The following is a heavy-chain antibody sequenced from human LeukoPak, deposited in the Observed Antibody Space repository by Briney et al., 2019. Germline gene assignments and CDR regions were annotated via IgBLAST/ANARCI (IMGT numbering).Heavy chain of an antibody. V-gene: IGHV3-23*01. CDR2: ISGSGGST. J-gene: IGHJ4*02. D-gene: IGHD5-18*01. CDR3: ASLYSYGLFDY. Sequence: GGSLRLSCAASGFTFSSYAMSWVRQAPGKGLEWVSAISGSGGSTFYADSVKGRFTISRDNSKNTLYLQMNSLRAEDTAVYYCASLYSYGLFDYWGQGTLVTVSS. CDR1: GFTFSSYA.